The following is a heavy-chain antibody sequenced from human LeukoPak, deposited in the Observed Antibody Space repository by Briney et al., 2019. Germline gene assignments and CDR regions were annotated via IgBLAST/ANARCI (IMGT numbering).Heavy chain of an antibody. CDR3: ATGSPNYNYYYYMDV. J-gene: IGHJ6*03. CDR1: GGTFSSYA. V-gene: IGHV1-69*01. CDR2: IIPIFGTA. Sequence: ASVKVSCKASGGTFSSYAISWVRQAPGQGLEWMGGIIPIFGTANYAQKFQGRVTITADESTSTAYMELSSLRSEDTAVYYCATGSPNYNYYYYMDVWGKGTTVTVSS.